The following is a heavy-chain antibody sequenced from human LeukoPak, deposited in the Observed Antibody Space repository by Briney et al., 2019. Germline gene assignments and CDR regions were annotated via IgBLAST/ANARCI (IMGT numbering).Heavy chain of an antibody. V-gene: IGHV1-46*01. CDR1: GGTFSSYA. CDR2: INPSGGST. Sequence: ASVKVSCKASGGTFSSYAISWVRQAPGQGLEWMGIINPSGGSTSYAQKFQGRVTMTRDTSTSTVYMELSSLRSEDTAVYYCGRADYYDSSGYYYDYWGQGTLVTVSS. J-gene: IGHJ4*02. CDR3: GRADYYDSSGYYYDY. D-gene: IGHD3-22*01.